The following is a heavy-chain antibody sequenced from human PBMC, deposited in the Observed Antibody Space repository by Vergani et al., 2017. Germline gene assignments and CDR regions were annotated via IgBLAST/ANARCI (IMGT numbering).Heavy chain of an antibody. CDR2: ISGGGVTT. J-gene: IGHJ3*02. CDR3: ARDRARQLVVLNAFDI. CDR1: GFTFNNYA. D-gene: IGHD6-13*01. V-gene: IGHV3-23*01. Sequence: EVQLLESGGGLVQPGGSLTLSCAASGFTFNNYAMNWVRQAPGRGLEWVSTISGGGVTTYSPDSVKGRFTISRDNSKSTLYLQLKSLRAEDTAVYYCARDRARQLVVLNAFDIWGQGTLVTVSS.